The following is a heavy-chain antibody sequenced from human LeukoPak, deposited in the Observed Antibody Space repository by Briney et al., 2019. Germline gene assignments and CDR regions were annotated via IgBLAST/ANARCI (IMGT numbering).Heavy chain of an antibody. CDR2: ISFDGGKI. CDR1: GFPFSNYA. D-gene: IGHD2-15*01. J-gene: IGHJ4*02. CDR3: ARDPAKGAATYFDY. Sequence: GGSLRLSCTASGFPFSNYAMNWVRQTPGKGLEWVALISFDGGKICYADSVKGRFTISRDNSKNTLFLQMNSLTVEDTAVYYCARDPAKGAATYFDYWGQGTLVTVSS. V-gene: IGHV3-30*04.